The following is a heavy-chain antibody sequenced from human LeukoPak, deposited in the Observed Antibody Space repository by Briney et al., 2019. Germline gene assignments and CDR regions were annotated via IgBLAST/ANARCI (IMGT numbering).Heavy chain of an antibody. D-gene: IGHD3-22*01. J-gene: IGHJ4*02. Sequence: GGSLRLSCAASGFTFSSYGMSWVRQAPGKGLEWVSAISGSGGSTYYADSVKGRFTISRDNSKNTLYLQMNSLRAEDMALYYCAKGRDYDSSGYFDYWGQGTLVTVSS. CDR3: AKGRDYDSSGYFDY. V-gene: IGHV3-23*01. CDR2: ISGSGGST. CDR1: GFTFSSYG.